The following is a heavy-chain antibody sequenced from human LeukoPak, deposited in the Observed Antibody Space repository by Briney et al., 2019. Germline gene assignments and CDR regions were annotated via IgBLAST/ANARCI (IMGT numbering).Heavy chain of an antibody. CDR1: RFTFSNYW. D-gene: IGHD2-2*01. J-gene: IGHJ4*02. Sequence: PGGSLRPSCAVSRFTFSNYWMSWVRQAPGKGLGWVANIKQDGSEKYYVDSVKGRFTISRDNAKNSLYLQMNSLRAEDRAVYYCARDRCSSTSCFIDYWGQGTLVTVSS. V-gene: IGHV3-7*04. CDR3: ARDRCSSTSCFIDY. CDR2: IKQDGSEK.